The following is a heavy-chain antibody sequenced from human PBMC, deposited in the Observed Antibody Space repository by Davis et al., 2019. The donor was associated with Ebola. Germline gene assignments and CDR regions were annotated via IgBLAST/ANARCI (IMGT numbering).Heavy chain of an antibody. CDR1: GYTFTSYY. CDR3: ARDSEGIAVAGPYYYYYYGMDV. CDR2: INPSGGST. Sequence: ASVKVSCKASGYTFTSYYMHWVRQAPGQGLEWMGIINPSGGSTSYAQKFQGRVTMTRDTSTSTVYMELSSLRSEDTAVYYCARDSEGIAVAGPYYYYYYGMDVWGKGTTVTVSS. V-gene: IGHV1-46*01. D-gene: IGHD6-19*01. J-gene: IGHJ6*04.